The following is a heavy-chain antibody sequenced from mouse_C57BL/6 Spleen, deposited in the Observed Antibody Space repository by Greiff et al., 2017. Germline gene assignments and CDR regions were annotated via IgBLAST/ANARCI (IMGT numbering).Heavy chain of an antibody. CDR1: GYTFTSYW. CDR2: IHPNSGST. CDR3: ARQRIYYGNPFDY. J-gene: IGHJ2*01. Sequence: QVQLQQSGAELVKPGASVKLSCKASGYTFTSYWMHWVKQRPGQGLEWIGMIHPNSGSTNYNEKFKSKATLTVDKSSSTAYMQLSSLTSEDSAVYYCARQRIYYGNPFDYWGQGTTLTVSS. D-gene: IGHD2-1*01. V-gene: IGHV1-64*01.